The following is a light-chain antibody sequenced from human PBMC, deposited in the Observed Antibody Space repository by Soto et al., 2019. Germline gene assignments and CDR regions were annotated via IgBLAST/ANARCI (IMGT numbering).Light chain of an antibody. Sequence: GAGFTISCRASRYIRSDLSWYQQRPGQPPKVLIYAASSLQSGVPSRFSGSGSGTDFTLTISSLQPEDFATYYCQQSYTTPLTFGGGTMVDIK. CDR2: AAS. V-gene: IGKV1-39*01. CDR1: RYIRSD. J-gene: IGKJ4*01. CDR3: QQSYTTPLT.